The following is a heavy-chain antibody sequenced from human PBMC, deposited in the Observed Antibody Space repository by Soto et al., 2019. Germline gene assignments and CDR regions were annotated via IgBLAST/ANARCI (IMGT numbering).Heavy chain of an antibody. J-gene: IGHJ1*01. CDR2: ISGSGGST. D-gene: IGHD6-13*01. Sequence: EVQLLESGGGLVQPGGSLRLSCAASGFTFSSYAMSWVRQAPGKGLEWGSAISGSGGSTYYADSVKGRFTISRDNSKNTLYLQMNSLRAEDTAVYYCAKVPYSNSWYPWGHWGQGTLVTVSS. CDR3: AKVPYSNSWYPWGH. V-gene: IGHV3-23*01. CDR1: GFTFSSYA.